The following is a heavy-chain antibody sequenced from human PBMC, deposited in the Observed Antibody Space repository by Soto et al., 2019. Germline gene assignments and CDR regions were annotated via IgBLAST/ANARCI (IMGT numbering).Heavy chain of an antibody. CDR3: ARGGGIVVVTAPYDH. D-gene: IGHD2-21*02. J-gene: IGHJ4*02. CDR2: ISAYNGKT. Sequence: ASVKVSCKASGYTFTSYGISWVRQAPGQGLEWMGWISAYNGKTNYAQKIQGRVTMTTDTSTSTTYMELRSLRSDDTAVYYCARGGGIVVVTAPYDHWGQGTLVTVAS. CDR1: GYTFTSYG. V-gene: IGHV1-18*01.